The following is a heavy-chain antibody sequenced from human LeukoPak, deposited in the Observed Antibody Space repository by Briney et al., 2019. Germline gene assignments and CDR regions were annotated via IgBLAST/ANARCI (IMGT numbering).Heavy chain of an antibody. CDR3: ASHRVVRGVFDP. V-gene: IGHV3-21*06. CDR2: ISSSNSYI. J-gene: IGHJ5*02. D-gene: IGHD3-10*01. Sequence: GGSLRLSCAASGFTFSSYSMNWVRQAPGKGLEWVSSISSSNSYIYNADSVKGRFNISRDNAKNTLYLQMNSLRAEDTAVYYCASHRVVRGVFDPWGQGTLVTVSS. CDR1: GFTFSSYS.